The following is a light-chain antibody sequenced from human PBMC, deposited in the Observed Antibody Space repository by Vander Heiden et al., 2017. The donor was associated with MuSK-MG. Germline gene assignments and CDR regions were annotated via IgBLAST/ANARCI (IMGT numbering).Light chain of an antibody. V-gene: IGLV2-11*01. CDR2: DGS. Sequence: QSALTQPRSVSGSPGQPVTISCPGTSTDVEYYNYVAWYQHPPGKAPKVMIYDGSKRSAGVPDRLSGSRSGNTAALTISGLKAEEEAEYCCCSYAGSNGWVLGGGTKLTVL. J-gene: IGLJ3*02. CDR1: STDVEYYNY. CDR3: CSYAGSNGWV.